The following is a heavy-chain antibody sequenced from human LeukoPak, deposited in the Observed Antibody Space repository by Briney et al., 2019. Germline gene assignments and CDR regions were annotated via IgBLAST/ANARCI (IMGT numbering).Heavy chain of an antibody. CDR1: GGSISSSPYY. J-gene: IGHJ4*02. CDR2: INHSGST. CDR3: ARGGRWLQPFDY. V-gene: IGHV4-39*07. Sequence: SETLSLTCTVSGGSISSSPYYWGWIRQPPGKGLEWIGEINHSGSTNYNPSLKSRVTISVDTSKNQFSLKLSSVTAADTAVYYCARGGRWLQPFDYWGQGTLVTVSS. D-gene: IGHD5-24*01.